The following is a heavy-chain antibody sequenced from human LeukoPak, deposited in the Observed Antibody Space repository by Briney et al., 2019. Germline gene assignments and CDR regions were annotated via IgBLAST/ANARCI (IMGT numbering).Heavy chain of an antibody. J-gene: IGHJ6*03. V-gene: IGHV1-18*01. CDR1: GYTFTSYG. CDR3: ARGAVVVPAARRGHYYYYYMDV. CDR2: ISAYNGNT. Sequence: GASVKVSRKASGYTFTSYGISWVRQAPGQGLEWMGWISAYNGNTNYAQKLQGRVTMTTDTSTSTAYMELRSLRSDDTAVYYCARGAVVVPAARRGHYYYYYMDVWGKGTTDTVSS. D-gene: IGHD2-2*01.